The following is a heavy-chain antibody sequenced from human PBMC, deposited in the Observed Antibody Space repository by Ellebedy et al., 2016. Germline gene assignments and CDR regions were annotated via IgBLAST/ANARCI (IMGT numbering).Heavy chain of an antibody. D-gene: IGHD3-10*01. CDR1: GYTFTTFS. V-gene: IGHV1-18*04. CDR2: VNTFSGNT. J-gene: IGHJ4*02. Sequence: ASVKVSXXASGYTFTTFSITRVRQVPGQGLEWMGFVNTFSGNTKFAQKFQGRVSMTTDSSTHTANMDLRSLRSDDTAMYYCAKTSGWGYGEDWGQGTPVTVSS. CDR3: AKTSGWGYGED.